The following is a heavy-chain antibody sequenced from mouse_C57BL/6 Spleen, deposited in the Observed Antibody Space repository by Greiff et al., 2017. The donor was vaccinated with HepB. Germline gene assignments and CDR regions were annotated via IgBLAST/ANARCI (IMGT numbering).Heavy chain of an antibody. Sequence: QVQLQQSGAELVRPGASVTLSCKASGYTFTDYEMHWVKQTPVHGLEWIGAIDPETGGTAYNQKFKGKAILTADKSSSTADIELRSLTSEDSAVYYCTRRGGPYAMDYWGQGTSVTVSS. J-gene: IGHJ4*01. D-gene: IGHD3-3*01. CDR2: IDPETGGT. CDR3: TRRGGPYAMDY. CDR1: GYTFTDYE. V-gene: IGHV1-15*01.